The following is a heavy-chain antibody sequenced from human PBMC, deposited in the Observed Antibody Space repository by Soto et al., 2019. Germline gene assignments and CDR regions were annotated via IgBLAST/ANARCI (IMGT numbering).Heavy chain of an antibody. CDR3: ARGPSADKVDY. Sequence: PSETLSLTCTVSGASVSSDYYYWSWIRQPPGRGLEWIGHIYNSGSTYSNPSLNSRVTVSLDASKNQFSLKLSSVTAADTAVYYCARGPSADKVDYWGQGTLVTVSS. CDR2: IYNSGST. V-gene: IGHV4-30-4*01. CDR1: GASVSSDYYY. J-gene: IGHJ4*02. D-gene: IGHD3-3*01.